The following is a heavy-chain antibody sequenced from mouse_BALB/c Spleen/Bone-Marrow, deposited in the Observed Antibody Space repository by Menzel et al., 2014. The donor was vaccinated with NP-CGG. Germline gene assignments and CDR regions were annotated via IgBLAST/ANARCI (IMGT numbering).Heavy chain of an antibody. CDR3: ARDSITTVVATDY. CDR1: GTPFTTYW. CDR2: IDPSDSYT. D-gene: IGHD1-1*01. V-gene: IGHV1-69*02. J-gene: IGHJ2*01. Sequence: QVQLQQPGAELVKPGASVSLSCKASGTPFTTYWRHWGKKSPGKGLEGIGEIDPSDSYTNYNQKFKGKATLTVDKSSSTAYMQLSSLTSEDSAVYYCARDSITTVVATDYWGQGTTLTVSS.